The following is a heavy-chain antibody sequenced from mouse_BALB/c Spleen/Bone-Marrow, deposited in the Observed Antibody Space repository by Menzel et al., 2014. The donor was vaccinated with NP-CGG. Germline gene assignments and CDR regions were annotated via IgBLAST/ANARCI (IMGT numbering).Heavy chain of an antibody. CDR2: IYPSDSYT. CDR1: GYTFTSYW. CDR3: TRVRGYGSRAWFAY. D-gene: IGHD1-1*01. Sequence: QVQLKQSGAELVRPGASVKLSCKASGYTFTSYWINWVKQRPGQGLEWIGNIYPSDSYTNYNQKFKDKATLTVDKSSSTAYMQLSSPTSEDSAVYYCTRVRGYGSRAWFAYRGQGTLVTVSA. V-gene: IGHV1-69*02. J-gene: IGHJ3*01.